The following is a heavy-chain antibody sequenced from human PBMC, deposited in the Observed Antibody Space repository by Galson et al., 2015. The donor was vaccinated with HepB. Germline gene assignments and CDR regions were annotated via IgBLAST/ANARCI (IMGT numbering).Heavy chain of an antibody. CDR1: GYTFTSYG. CDR2: ISAYNGNT. D-gene: IGHD2-2*01. V-gene: IGHV1-18*01. Sequence: SVKVSCKASGYTFTSYGISWVRQAPGQGLEWMGWISAYNGNTNYAQKLQGRVTMNTDTSTSTAYMELRSLSSDDTAVYYCARECSRWGGYCSRTSCYGTYYYMDVWCKGSPVTVSS. J-gene: IGHJ6*03. CDR3: ARECSRWGGYCSRTSCYGTYYYMDV.